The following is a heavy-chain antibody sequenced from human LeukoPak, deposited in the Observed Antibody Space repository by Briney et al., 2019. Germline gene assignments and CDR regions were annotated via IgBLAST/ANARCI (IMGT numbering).Heavy chain of an antibody. V-gene: IGHV4-61*02. J-gene: IGHJ6*03. CDR1: GGSISSGSYY. CDR2: IYTSGST. CDR3: ARGVKYGAILMDV. Sequence: PSETLSLTCTVSGGSISSGSYYWSWIRQPAGKGLEWIGRIYTSGSTNYNPSLKSRVTISVDTSKNQFSLKLSSVTAADTAVYYCARGVKYGAILMDVWGKGTTVTVSS. D-gene: IGHD2/OR15-2a*01.